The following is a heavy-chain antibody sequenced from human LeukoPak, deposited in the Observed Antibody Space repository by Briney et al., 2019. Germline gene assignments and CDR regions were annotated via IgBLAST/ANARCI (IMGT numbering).Heavy chain of an antibody. CDR2: ISGSGGST. CDR3: AKNSGSYYGYYYYLGG. J-gene: IGHJ6*03. Sequence: GGSLRLSCAASGFTFSSYAMSWVRQAPGKGLEWVSAISGSGGSTYYADSVKGRFTISRDNSKNTLYLQMNSLRAEDTAVYYRAKNSGSYYGYYYYLGGRGKGTTVTVSS. D-gene: IGHD1-26*01. V-gene: IGHV3-23*01. CDR1: GFTFSSYA.